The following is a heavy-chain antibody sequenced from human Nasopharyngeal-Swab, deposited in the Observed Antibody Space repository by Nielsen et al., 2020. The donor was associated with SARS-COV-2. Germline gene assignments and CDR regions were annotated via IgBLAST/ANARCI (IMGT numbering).Heavy chain of an antibody. V-gene: IGHV3-23*01. D-gene: IGHD6-6*01. CDR3: AKALHSSSWPVGY. J-gene: IGHJ4*02. Sequence: GESLKISCAAFGFTFRSYAMNWVRQGPGKGLEWVSEISGSGGTTYYADSVKGRFTISRDNSKNTLHLQMNSLRVEDTGVYYCAKALHSSSWPVGYWGQGTLVTVSS. CDR2: ISGSGGTT. CDR1: GFTFRSYA.